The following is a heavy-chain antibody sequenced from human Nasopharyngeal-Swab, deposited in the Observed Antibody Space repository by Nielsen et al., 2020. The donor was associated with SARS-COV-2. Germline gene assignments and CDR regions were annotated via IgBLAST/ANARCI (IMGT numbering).Heavy chain of an antibody. J-gene: IGHJ4*02. V-gene: IGHV4-59*01. CDR3: ARGWVDYSGGFDC. CDR2: IYSTGST. Sequence: RQAPGKGLDWIGYIYSTGSTDYNPSLKRRVTISIDTSKNQFSLKLTSMTAADAAVFYCARGWVDYSGGFDCWGQGTLVTVSS. D-gene: IGHD4-23*01.